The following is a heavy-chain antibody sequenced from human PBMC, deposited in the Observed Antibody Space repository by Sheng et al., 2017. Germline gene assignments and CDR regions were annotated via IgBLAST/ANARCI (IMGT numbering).Heavy chain of an antibody. J-gene: IGHJ4*02. Sequence: QVQLVESGGGVVQPGRSLRLSCAASGFTFSSYGMHWVRQAPGKGLEWVAVIWYDGSNKYYADSVKGRFTISRDNSKNTLYLQMNSLRAEDTAVYYCARVSGSRNYFDYWGQGTLVTVSS. CDR3: ARVSGSRNYFDY. CDR2: IWYDGSNK. CDR1: GFTFSSYG. V-gene: IGHV3-33*01.